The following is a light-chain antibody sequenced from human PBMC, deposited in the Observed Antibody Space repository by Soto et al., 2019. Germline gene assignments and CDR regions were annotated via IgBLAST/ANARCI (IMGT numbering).Light chain of an antibody. CDR1: SSDIAGYNY. Sequence: QSALTQPASVSGSPGQSITISCTGTSSDIAGYNYVSWYQQHPGKAPKLMIYDVSNRPSGVSNRFSGSKSGSTASLTISGLQAEDEADYYCSSYTTSSILVVFGGGTKVTVL. CDR3: SSYTTSSILVV. CDR2: DVS. J-gene: IGLJ2*01. V-gene: IGLV2-14*01.